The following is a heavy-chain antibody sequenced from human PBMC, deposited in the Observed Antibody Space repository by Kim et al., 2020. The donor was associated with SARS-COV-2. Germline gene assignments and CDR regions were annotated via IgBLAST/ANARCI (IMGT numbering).Heavy chain of an antibody. V-gene: IGHV3-43*02. D-gene: IGHD5-12*01. CDR3: AKDATIKRWLQLLIGYYFDY. J-gene: IGHJ4*02. CDR2: ISGDGGST. CDR1: GFTFDDYA. Sequence: GGSLRLSCAASGFTFDDYAMHWVRQAPGKGLEWVSLISGDGGSTYYADSVKGRFTISRDNSKNSLYLQMNSLRTEDTALYYCAKDATIKRWLQLLIGYYFDYGGQGTLVTVSS.